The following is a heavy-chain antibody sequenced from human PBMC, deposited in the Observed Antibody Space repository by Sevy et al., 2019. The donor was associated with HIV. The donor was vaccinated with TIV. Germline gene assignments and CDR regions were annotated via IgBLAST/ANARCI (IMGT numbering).Heavy chain of an antibody. Sequence: ASVKVSCKSSGYMFTDYYIHWVRQAPGQGFEWMGWINPNRGAKAYAQIFQDRVTVTRDTSITTSYMELTRLRSDDTAVYYCATHGKSDYGTLRDYWGQGTLVTVSS. CDR1: GYMFTDYY. V-gene: IGHV1-2*02. D-gene: IGHD4-17*01. CDR2: INPNRGAK. J-gene: IGHJ4*02. CDR3: ATHGKSDYGTLRDY.